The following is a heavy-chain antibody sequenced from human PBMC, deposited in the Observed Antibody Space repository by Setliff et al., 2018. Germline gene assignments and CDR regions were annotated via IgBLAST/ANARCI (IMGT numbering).Heavy chain of an antibody. J-gene: IGHJ4*02. V-gene: IGHV3-13*03. CDR1: GFTFSSYD. Sequence: GGSLRLSCAACGFTFSSYDMHWVRQATGKGLEWVSAIGTAGDTYYPGSVKGQFTISRENAKNSLYLQMNSLRAGDMAVYYCATDSGSSRLYNFWSGYSPNWGQGTLVTVSS. CDR3: ATDSGSSRLYNFWSGYSPN. D-gene: IGHD3-3*01. CDR2: IGTAGDT.